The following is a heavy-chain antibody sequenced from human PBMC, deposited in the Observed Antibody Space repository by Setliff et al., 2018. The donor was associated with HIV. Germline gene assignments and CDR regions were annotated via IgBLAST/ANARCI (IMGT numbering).Heavy chain of an antibody. D-gene: IGHD3-10*01. CDR3: ARGRLYGVVDY. J-gene: IGHJ4*02. CDR1: GGSISSSSYY. CDR2: IYHTGST. Sequence: SETLSLTCTVSGGSISSSSYYWGWIRQPPGKGLEWIGSIYHTGSTYYNPSLKSRVTISVDTSKNQFSLKLTSVTAADTAVYYCARGRLYGVVDYWGQGTLVTVSS. V-gene: IGHV4-39*07.